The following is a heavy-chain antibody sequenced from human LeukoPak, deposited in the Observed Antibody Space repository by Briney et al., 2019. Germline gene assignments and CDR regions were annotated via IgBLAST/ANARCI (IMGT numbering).Heavy chain of an antibody. Sequence: KASETPSLTCTVSGASISSFYWTWIRQPAGKGLEWIGRIYNSGTTNYNPSLKSRVTMSLDTSNNQFSLRLSSVTAADTAVYYCAREIIRGSDYEANLDYWGRGTLVTVSA. CDR3: AREIIRGSDYEANLDY. V-gene: IGHV4-4*07. CDR2: IYNSGTT. CDR1: GASISSFY. J-gene: IGHJ4*02. D-gene: IGHD1-26*01.